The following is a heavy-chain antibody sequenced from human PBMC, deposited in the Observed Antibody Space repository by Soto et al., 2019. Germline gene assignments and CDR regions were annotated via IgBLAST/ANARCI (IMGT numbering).Heavy chain of an antibody. D-gene: IGHD3-16*01. CDR3: ARVGRRRQNWFDP. J-gene: IGHJ5*02. Sequence: ASVKVSCKASGYTFTSYDINWVRQATGQGLEWMGWMNPNSGNTGYAQKFQGRVTMTRNTSISTAYMELSSLRSEGTAVYYCARVGRRRQNWFDPWGQGTLVTVSS. CDR2: MNPNSGNT. CDR1: GYTFTSYD. V-gene: IGHV1-8*01.